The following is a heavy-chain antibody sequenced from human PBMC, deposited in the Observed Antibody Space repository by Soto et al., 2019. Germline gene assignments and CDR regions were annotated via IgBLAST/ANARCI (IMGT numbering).Heavy chain of an antibody. CDR2: IDPSDSYT. CDR1: GYSFTSYW. D-gene: IGHD6-13*01. CDR3: ARLQAAAGDNDLTFDY. J-gene: IGHJ4*02. Sequence: EVQLVQSGAEVKKPGESLRISCKGSGYSFTSYWISWVRQMPGKGLEWMGRIDPSDSYTNYSPSFQGHVTISAYKYIRTAYLQWSSLKDSDTAMYYCARLQAAAGDNDLTFDYWGQGTLVTVSS. V-gene: IGHV5-10-1*01.